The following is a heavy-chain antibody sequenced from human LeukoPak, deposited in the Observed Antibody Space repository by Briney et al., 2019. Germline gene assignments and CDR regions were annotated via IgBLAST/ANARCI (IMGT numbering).Heavy chain of an antibody. J-gene: IGHJ4*02. D-gene: IGHD3-22*01. V-gene: IGHV1-69*04. Sequence: SVKVSCKASGDTFSSYAISWVRQAPGQGLEWMGRIIPMFGIANYAEKFQGRVTITADQSTSTAYMELSSLRSEDTAVYYCARDLGTDYYDSSGYPVYWGQGTLVTVSS. CDR1: GDTFSSYA. CDR3: ARDLGTDYYDSSGYPVY. CDR2: IIPMFGIA.